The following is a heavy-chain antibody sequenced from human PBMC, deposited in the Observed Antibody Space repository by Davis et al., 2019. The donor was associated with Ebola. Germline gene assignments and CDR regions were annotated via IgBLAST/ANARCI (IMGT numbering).Heavy chain of an antibody. J-gene: IGHJ6*02. CDR3: MSPWIAKEGTGPV. V-gene: IGHV3-7*03. CDR2: IKGDGSET. Sequence: GESLKISCAASGFTFSRLWMNWVRQTPGKGLEWVANIKGDGSETQYVDSVEGRFTISRDNTKSSIFLQMNGLRAEDSAIYYCMSPWIAKEGTGPVWGQGTTVIVSS. D-gene: IGHD1-1*01. CDR1: GFTFSRLW.